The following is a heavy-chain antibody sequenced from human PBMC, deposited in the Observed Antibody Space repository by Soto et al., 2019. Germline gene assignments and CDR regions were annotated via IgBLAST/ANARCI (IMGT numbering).Heavy chain of an antibody. V-gene: IGHV4-4*02. J-gene: IGHJ4*02. D-gene: IGHD2-21*02. CDR1: GGSISSGDW. CDR2: IYYSGST. Sequence: QVQLQESGPGLVKPSGTLSLTCAVSGGSISSGDWCWSWVRQSPGKGLEWIGEIYYSGSTTYNPSLKSRVTISADKSENQFSLRLSSVTAADTAVYYCGRRVCDSIYGSLYYWGQGTLVTVSS. CDR3: GRRVCDSIYGSLYY.